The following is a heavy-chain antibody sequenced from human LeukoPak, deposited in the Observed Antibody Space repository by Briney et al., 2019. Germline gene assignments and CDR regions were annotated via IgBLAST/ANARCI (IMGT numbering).Heavy chain of an antibody. CDR1: GFTVSSNY. CDR3: ARLTYYYDSSGYYEGQSFDY. CDR2: IYSGGST. V-gene: IGHV3-53*01. Sequence: PGGSLRLSCAASGFTVSSNYMSWVRQAPGKGLEWVSVIYSGGSTYYADSVKGRFTISRDNSKNTLYLQMNSLRAEDTAVYYCARLTYYYDSSGYYEGQSFDYWGQGTLVTVSS. J-gene: IGHJ4*02. D-gene: IGHD3-22*01.